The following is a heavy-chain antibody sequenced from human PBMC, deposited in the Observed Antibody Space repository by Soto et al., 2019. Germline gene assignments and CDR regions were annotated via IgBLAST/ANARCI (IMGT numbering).Heavy chain of an antibody. D-gene: IGHD1-20*01. J-gene: IGHJ4*02. V-gene: IGHV1-46*03. Sequence: ASVKVSCKASGYTFTTYYIHWVRQAPGQGLEWMGVINPSGGGTNYAQKFQGRFTMTRDTSTRSVYMDLRSLRSEDTAVYYCATTYDSITFYFDRWGPGTLVTVSS. CDR1: GYTFTTYY. CDR3: ATTYDSITFYFDR. CDR2: INPSGGGT.